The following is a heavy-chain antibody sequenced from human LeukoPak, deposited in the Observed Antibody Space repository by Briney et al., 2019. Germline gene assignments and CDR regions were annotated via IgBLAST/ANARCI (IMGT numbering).Heavy chain of an antibody. Sequence: ASGTLSLTCAVSGGSIRSGNWWSWVRQPPGKGLEGIGEVYYSGSTTYAPSLKSRVTVSVDKSKNQFSLKLSSVTAADTAVYYCARSEDYYDSSGYYYNWFDPWGQGTLVTVSS. CDR3: ARSEDYYDSSGYYYNWFDP. CDR2: VYYSGST. CDR1: GGSIRSGNW. D-gene: IGHD3-22*01. J-gene: IGHJ5*02. V-gene: IGHV4-4*02.